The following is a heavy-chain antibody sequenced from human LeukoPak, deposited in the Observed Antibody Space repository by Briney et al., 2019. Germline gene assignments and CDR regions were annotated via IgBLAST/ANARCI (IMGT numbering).Heavy chain of an antibody. CDR3: ARAPNCSGGSCYTPYYYYYMDV. CDR2: INPNSCGT. V-gene: IGHV1-2*02. Sequence: ASVKVSCKASGYTFTGYYMHWVRQAPGQGLEWMGWINPNSCGTNYAQKLQGRVTMTRDTSISTAYMELSRLRSDDTAVYYCARAPNCSGGSCYTPYYYYYMDVWGKGTTVTVSS. D-gene: IGHD2-15*01. J-gene: IGHJ6*03. CDR1: GYTFTGYY.